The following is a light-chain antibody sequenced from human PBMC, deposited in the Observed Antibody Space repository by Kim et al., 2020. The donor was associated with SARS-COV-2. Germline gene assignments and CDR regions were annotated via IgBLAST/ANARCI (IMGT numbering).Light chain of an antibody. CDR2: WAS. J-gene: IGKJ4*01. CDR1: QSVFYSSNEKNY. CDR3: QQSYSYPHT. V-gene: IGKV4-1*01. Sequence: DIVMTQSPDSLAVSLGDRATINCKSSQSVFYSSNEKNYIAWYQQKPGQPPKLLIYWASTRDSGVPDRFSGSGSVTDFSLSISSLQAEDVAVYYCQQSYSYPHTFGGGTKVDIK.